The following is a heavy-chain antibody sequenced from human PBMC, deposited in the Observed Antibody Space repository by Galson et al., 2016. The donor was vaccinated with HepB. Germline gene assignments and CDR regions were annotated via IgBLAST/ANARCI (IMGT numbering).Heavy chain of an antibody. CDR2: IIPMAQSYAT. V-gene: IGHV3-73*01. CDR3: TRHLEFDKTQC. CDR1: CFTFRDSA. J-gene: IGHJ4*02. Sequence: SLRLSCAASCFTFRDSAIHWVRQASGKGLECVGYIIPMAQSYATAYGASVKGRFTISRDDSQNTAFLQMNSLQTDDTAIYYCTRHLEFDKTQCWGQGTLVTVSS. D-gene: IGHD3-10*01.